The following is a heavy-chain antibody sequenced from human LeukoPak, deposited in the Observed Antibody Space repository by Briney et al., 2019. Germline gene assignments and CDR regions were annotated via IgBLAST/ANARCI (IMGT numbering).Heavy chain of an antibody. V-gene: IGHV3-20*04. CDR2: INWNGDST. Sequence: TGGSLRLSCAASGFTFEDYGMSWVRQAPGKGLEWVSGINWNGDSTDYADSVKGRFTISRDNARNSLYVQMNSLRAEDTALYYCARGPLTGSMLGDFDYWGQGTLVTVSS. J-gene: IGHJ4*02. CDR1: GFTFEDYG. D-gene: IGHD7-27*01. CDR3: ARGPLTGSMLGDFDY.